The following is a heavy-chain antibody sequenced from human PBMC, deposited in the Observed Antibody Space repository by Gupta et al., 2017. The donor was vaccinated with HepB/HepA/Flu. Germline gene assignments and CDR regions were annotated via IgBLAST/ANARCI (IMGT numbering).Heavy chain of an antibody. V-gene: IGHV4-39*01. CDR3: ARTNTNWFDP. Sequence: QLQLQESGPGLVKPSETLSLTCTVSGGSISSSSYYWGWIRQPPGKGLEWIGSIYYSGSTYDNPSLKSRVTISVDTSKNQFSLKLSSVTAADTAVYDGARTNTNWFDPWGQGTLVTVSS. J-gene: IGHJ5*02. CDR1: GGSISSSSYY. CDR2: IYYSGST.